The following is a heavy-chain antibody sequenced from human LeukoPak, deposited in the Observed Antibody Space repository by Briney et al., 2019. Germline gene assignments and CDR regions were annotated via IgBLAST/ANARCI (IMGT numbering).Heavy chain of an antibody. CDR3: ARVYDSSGYYYLGLFDY. V-gene: IGHV4-59*01. CDR1: GGSISSYY. Sequence: SETLSLTCTVSGGSISSYYWSWIRQPPGKGLEWIGYIYYSGSTNYNPSLKSRVTISVDTSKNQFSLKLSSVTAADTAVYYCARVYDSSGYYYLGLFDYWGQGTLVTVSS. J-gene: IGHJ4*02. CDR2: IYYSGST. D-gene: IGHD3-22*01.